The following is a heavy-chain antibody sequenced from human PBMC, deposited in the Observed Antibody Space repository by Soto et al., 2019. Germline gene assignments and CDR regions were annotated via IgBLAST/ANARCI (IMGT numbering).Heavy chain of an antibody. CDR3: ARVQQWMGNFYFEN. Sequence: GGSLRLSCAASEFSFRSYVVSWVRQAPGKGLEWVSTITGRGSSTYYADSVKGRFTISRDNSKNLLYLQLNSLNAGDSGVYYYARVQQWMGNFYFENWGRGTLVTVSS. CDR1: EFSFRSYV. V-gene: IGHV3-23*01. CDR2: ITGRGSST. J-gene: IGHJ4*02. D-gene: IGHD6-19*01.